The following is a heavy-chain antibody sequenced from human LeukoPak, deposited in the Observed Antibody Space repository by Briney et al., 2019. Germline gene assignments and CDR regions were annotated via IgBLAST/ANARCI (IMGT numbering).Heavy chain of an antibody. CDR1: GGSISSDY. D-gene: IGHD4-17*01. CDR2: IYYSGST. J-gene: IGHJ5*02. V-gene: IGHV4-59*12. Sequence: SETLSLTCTVSGGSISSDYRSWIRQPPGKGLEWIGYIYYSGSTNYNPSLKSRVTISVDTSKNQFSLKLSSVTAADTAVYYCARGLYGGWFDPWGQGTLVTVSS. CDR3: ARGLYGGWFDP.